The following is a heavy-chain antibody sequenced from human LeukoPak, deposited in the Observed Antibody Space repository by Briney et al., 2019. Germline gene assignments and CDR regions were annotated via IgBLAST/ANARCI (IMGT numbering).Heavy chain of an antibody. CDR2: INPNSGGT. V-gene: IGHV1-2*04. D-gene: IGHD5-18*01. Sequence: GASVKVSCKASGYTFTGYYMHWVRQAPGQGLEWMGWINPNSGGTNYAQKFQGWVTMTRDTSISTAYTELSRLRSDDTAVYYCARGVIPSRIQLWSTIDYWGQGTLVTVSS. J-gene: IGHJ4*02. CDR3: ARGVIPSRIQLWSTIDY. CDR1: GYTFTGYY.